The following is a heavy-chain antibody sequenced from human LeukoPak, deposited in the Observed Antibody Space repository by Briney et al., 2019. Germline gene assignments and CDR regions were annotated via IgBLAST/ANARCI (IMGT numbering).Heavy chain of an antibody. CDR1: GYTFTTYS. J-gene: IGHJ5*02. CDR3: ARGPGYCGGDCPNWFDP. V-gene: IGHV1-3*01. D-gene: IGHD2-21*01. CDR2: INVGNGNT. Sequence: ASVKVSCKTSGYTFTTYSIHWVRQAPGQGLEWMAWINVGNGNTKYSQNLQGRLTITTDTSASTAYMELSSLRSEDTAVYYCARGPGYCGGDCPNWFDPWGQGTLVTVSS.